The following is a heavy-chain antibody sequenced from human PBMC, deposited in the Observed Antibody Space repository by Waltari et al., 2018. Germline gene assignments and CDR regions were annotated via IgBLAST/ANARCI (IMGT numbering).Heavy chain of an antibody. D-gene: IGHD3-3*01. Sequence: QLQLQESGPGLVKPSETLSLTCTVSGGSISSSSYYWGWIRQPPGKGLEWIGILYYSGTTYYRQSLRSRVTIAVDTSKNQFSLKLSSVTAADTAVYYCARTGSTIFGVVSWFDPWGKGTLVTVSS. CDR3: ARTGSTIFGVVSWFDP. J-gene: IGHJ5*02. CDR1: GGSISSSSYY. CDR2: LYYSGTT. V-gene: IGHV4-39*07.